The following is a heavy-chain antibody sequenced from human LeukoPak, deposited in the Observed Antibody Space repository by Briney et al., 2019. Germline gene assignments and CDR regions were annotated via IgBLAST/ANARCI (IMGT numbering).Heavy chain of an antibody. D-gene: IGHD6-13*01. J-gene: IGHJ4*02. Sequence: PSQTLSLTCTVSGGSISSGGYYWSWIRQHPGKGLEWIGYIYYSGSTYYHPSLKSRVTISVDTSKNQFSLKLSSVTAADTAVYYCARDEAAGMFDYWGQGTLVTVSS. V-gene: IGHV4-31*03. CDR3: ARDEAAGMFDY. CDR1: GGSISSGGYY. CDR2: IYYSGST.